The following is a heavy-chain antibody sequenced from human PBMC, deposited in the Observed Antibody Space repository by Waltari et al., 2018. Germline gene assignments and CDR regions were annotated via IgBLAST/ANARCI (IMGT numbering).Heavy chain of an antibody. CDR3: ARDPSEGVQVTDY. J-gene: IGHJ4*02. Sequence: QVQLQQWGAGLLKPSETLSLTCAVYGGSFSGYYWSWIRQPPGKGLEWIGEINHSGSTNYTPSLKSRVTISVDTSKNQFSLKLRSVTAADTAVYYCARDPSEGVQVTDYWGQGTLVTVSS. D-gene: IGHD4-4*01. V-gene: IGHV4-34*01. CDR2: INHSGST. CDR1: GGSFSGYY.